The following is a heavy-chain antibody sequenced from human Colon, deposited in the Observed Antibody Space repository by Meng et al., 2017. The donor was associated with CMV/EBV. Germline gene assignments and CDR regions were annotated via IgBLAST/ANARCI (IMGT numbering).Heavy chain of an antibody. V-gene: IGHV3-66*03. D-gene: IGHD6-6*01. CDR1: GFTVSSNY. CDR3: VRDLYPSIAVGPNFYNYAMDL. CDR2: IYSCGST. Sequence: GESLKISCAASGFTVSSNYMSWVRQAPGKGLEWVSVIYSCGSTYYADSVKGRFTISRDNAKNSLYLQMNSLRAEDTAVYYCVRDLYPSIAVGPNFYNYAMDLWGQGTTVTVSS. J-gene: IGHJ6*02.